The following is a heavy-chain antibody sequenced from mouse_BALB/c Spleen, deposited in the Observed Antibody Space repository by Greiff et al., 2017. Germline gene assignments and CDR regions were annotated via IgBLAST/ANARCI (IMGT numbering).Heavy chain of an antibody. CDR3: ASYDYDGGFAY. J-gene: IGHJ3*01. D-gene: IGHD2-4*01. Sequence: VQLKESGPGLVKPSQSLSLTCSVTGYSITSCYYWNWIRQFPGNKLEWMGYISYDGSNNYNPSLKNRISITRDTSKNQFFLKLNSVTTEDTATYYCASYDYDGGFAYWGQGTLVTVSA. CDR2: ISYDGSN. CDR1: GYSITSCYY. V-gene: IGHV3-6*02.